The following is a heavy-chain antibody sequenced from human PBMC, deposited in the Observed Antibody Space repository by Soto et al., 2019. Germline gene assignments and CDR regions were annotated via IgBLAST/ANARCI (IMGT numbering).Heavy chain of an antibody. V-gene: IGHV4-34*01. J-gene: IGHJ6*02. CDR2: INHSGST. D-gene: IGHD3-3*01. CDR3: ARSGRVHDFWSGSYYGMAV. CDR1: GGSFSGYY. Sequence: SETLSLTCAVYGGSFSGYYWSWIRQPPGKGLEWIGEINHSGSTNYNPSLKSRVTISVDTSKNQFSLKLSSVTAADTAVYYCARSGRVHDFWSGSYYGMAVWGQGTTVTVSS.